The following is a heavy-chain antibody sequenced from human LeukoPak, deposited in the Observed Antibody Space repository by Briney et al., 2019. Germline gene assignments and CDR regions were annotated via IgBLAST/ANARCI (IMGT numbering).Heavy chain of an antibody. V-gene: IGHV3-53*01. CDR1: GFTVSSNY. CDR3: ARDLLEAVAGTVYYYYMDV. D-gene: IGHD6-19*01. Sequence: GGSLRLSCAASGFTVSSNYMSWVRQAPGKGLEWVSVIYSGGSTYYADSVKGRFTISRDNSKNTPYLQVNSLRAEDTAVYYCARDLLEAVAGTVYYYYMDVWGKGTTVTVSS. CDR2: IYSGGST. J-gene: IGHJ6*03.